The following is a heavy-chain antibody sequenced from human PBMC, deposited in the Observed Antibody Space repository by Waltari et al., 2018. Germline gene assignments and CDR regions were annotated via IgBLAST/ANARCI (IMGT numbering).Heavy chain of an antibody. Sequence: QVQVQESGPGLVKPSETLSLTCTVSGDSISSYFWNWIRQPAGKGQEWIGGIYNTGTTSHNPALSSRGTMSVDPTKTQISLKLATVTAADTAMYYCARDAMVYFGDLSWFDPWGQGTLVTVSS. CDR2: IYNTGTT. D-gene: IGHD3-10*01. CDR3: ARDAMVYFGDLSWFDP. J-gene: IGHJ5*02. V-gene: IGHV4-4*07. CDR1: GDSISSYF.